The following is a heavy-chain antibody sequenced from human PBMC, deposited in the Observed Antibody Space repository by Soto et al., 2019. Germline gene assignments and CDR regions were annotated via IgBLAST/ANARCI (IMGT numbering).Heavy chain of an antibody. V-gene: IGHV3-73*01. Sequence: SGGGLVQPGGSLKLSCAASGFTFSGSAMHWVRQASGKGLEWVGRIRSKANSYATAYAASVKGRFTISRDDSKNTAYLQMNSLKTEDTAGYYCTRPLYGSGDDYWGQGTLVTVSS. CDR2: IRSKANSYAT. CDR1: GFTFSGSA. D-gene: IGHD3-10*01. CDR3: TRPLYGSGDDY. J-gene: IGHJ4*02.